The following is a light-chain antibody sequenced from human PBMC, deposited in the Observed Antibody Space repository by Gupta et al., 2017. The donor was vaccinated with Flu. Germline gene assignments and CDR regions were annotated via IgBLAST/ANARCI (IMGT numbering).Light chain of an antibody. CDR3: QQYGSSPLYS. J-gene: IGKJ2*03. CDR2: GAS. CDR1: QSVSSSH. Sequence: IVLTQSPGTLSLSPGERATLSCRASQSVSSSHLAWYQQKPGQAPRLLIYGASSRATGIPDRFSASGSGTDFTLTISRLEPEDFAVYYCQQYGSSPLYSFGQGTKLEIK. V-gene: IGKV3-20*01.